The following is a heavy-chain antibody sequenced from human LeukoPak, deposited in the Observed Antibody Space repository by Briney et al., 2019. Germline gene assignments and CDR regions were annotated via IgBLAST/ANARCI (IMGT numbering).Heavy chain of an antibody. CDR2: IIPIFGTA. CDR1: GGTFSIYA. CDR3: ASYSGYDFSLGY. V-gene: IGHV1-69*13. Sequence: SVKVSCKGSGGTFSIYAISWVRQAPGQGLEWMGGIIPIFGTANYAQKFQGRVTITADESTSTAYVELSSLRSEDTAVYYCASYSGYDFSLGYWGQGTLVTVSS. J-gene: IGHJ4*02. D-gene: IGHD5-12*01.